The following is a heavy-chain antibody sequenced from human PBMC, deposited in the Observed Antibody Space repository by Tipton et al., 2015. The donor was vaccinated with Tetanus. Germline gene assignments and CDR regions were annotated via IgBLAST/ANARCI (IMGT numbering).Heavy chain of an antibody. J-gene: IGHJ5*02. V-gene: IGHV4-34*01. Sequence: TLSLTCAYYAVYGGSFSGYYWSWIRQAPGKGLEWIGETNPRGSTNYNPSLKSRVTISVDTSKNQFSLKLSSVTAADTAVYYCAREPYCSGGSCYYAPWGQGTLVTVSS. CDR2: TNPRGST. CDR3: AREPYCSGGSCYYAP. CDR1: GGSFSGYY. D-gene: IGHD2-15*01.